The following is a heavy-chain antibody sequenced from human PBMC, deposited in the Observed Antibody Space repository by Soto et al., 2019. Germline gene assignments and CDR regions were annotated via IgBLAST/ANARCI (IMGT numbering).Heavy chain of an antibody. CDR3: AREKVGTTFFDN. Sequence: SETLSLPCSVSGFAISRGYYRSWVRQPPGKGLEWIGSIYPSVSSYHNPSLATRLRLSIDTSKNQFTLNLTSVTAADTALYFCAREKVGTTFFDNWGQGIQVTVSS. CDR2: IYPSVSS. CDR1: GFAISRGYY. V-gene: IGHV4-38-2*02. J-gene: IGHJ4*02. D-gene: IGHD1-1*01.